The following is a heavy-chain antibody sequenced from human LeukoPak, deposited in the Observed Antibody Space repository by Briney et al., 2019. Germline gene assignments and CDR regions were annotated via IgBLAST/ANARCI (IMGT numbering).Heavy chain of an antibody. CDR3: AREDGDYPDAFDI. Sequence: GGSLRLSCAASGFTFSSYSMNWVRQAPGKGLEWVSSISSSSSYIYYADSVKGRFTISRDNAKNSLYLQMNSLRAEDTVVYYCAREDGDYPDAFDIWGRGTMVTVSS. J-gene: IGHJ3*02. CDR1: GFTFSSYS. CDR2: ISSSSSYI. D-gene: IGHD4-17*01. V-gene: IGHV3-21*01.